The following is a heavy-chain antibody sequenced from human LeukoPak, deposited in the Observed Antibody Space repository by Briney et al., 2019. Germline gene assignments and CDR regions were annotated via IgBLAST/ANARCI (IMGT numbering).Heavy chain of an antibody. J-gene: IGHJ4*02. CDR1: GGSISSYY. D-gene: IGHD4-23*01. CDR3: AGGYGGTYPDY. V-gene: IGHV4-59*01. Sequence: PSETLSLTCTVSGGSISSYYWSWIRQPPGKGLEWIGYIYYSGSTNYSPSLKSRVTISVDTSKNQFSLKLSSVTAADTAVYYCAGGYGGTYPDYWDQGTLVTVSS. CDR2: IYYSGST.